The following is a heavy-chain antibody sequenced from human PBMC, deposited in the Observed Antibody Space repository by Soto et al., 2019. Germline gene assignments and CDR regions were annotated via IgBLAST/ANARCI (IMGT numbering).Heavy chain of an antibody. J-gene: IGHJ6*02. CDR2: ISSSSSYI. CDR3: ARASSCWYAYYYYYGMDV. CDR1: GFTFSSYS. D-gene: IGHD6-13*01. Sequence: GGSLRLSCAASGFTFSSYSMNWVRQAPGKGLEWVSSISSSSSYIYYADSVKGRFTISRDNAKNSLYLQMNSLRAEDTAVYYCARASSCWYAYYYYYGMDVWGQGTTVTVSS. V-gene: IGHV3-21*01.